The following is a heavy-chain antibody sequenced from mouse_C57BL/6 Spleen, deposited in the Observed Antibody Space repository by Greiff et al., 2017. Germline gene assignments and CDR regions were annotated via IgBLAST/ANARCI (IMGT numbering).Heavy chain of an antibody. J-gene: IGHJ1*03. CDR2: ISDGGSYT. D-gene: IGHD4-1*01. CDR1: GFTFSSYA. CDR3: ARDGTGTGGYFYV. V-gene: IGHV5-4*01. Sequence: EVKLMESGGGLVKPGGSLKLSCAASGFTFSSYAMSWVRQTPEKRLEWVATISDGGSYTYYPDNVKGRFTISRDNAKNNLYLQMSHLKSEDTAMYYCARDGTGTGGYFYVWGTGPTVTVAS.